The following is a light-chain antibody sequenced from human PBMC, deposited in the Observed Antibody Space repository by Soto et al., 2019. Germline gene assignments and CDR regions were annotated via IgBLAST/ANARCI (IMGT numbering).Light chain of an antibody. J-gene: IGLJ2*01. Sequence: QSVLTQPPSASGTPVRRVTISCSGSSSNIGSNTVNWYQQLPGTAPKLLIYSNNQRPSGVPDRFSGSKSGTSASLAISGLQSEDEADYYCAAWDDSLNGVVFGGGTKLTVL. CDR3: AAWDDSLNGVV. CDR1: SSNIGSNT. V-gene: IGLV1-44*01. CDR2: SNN.